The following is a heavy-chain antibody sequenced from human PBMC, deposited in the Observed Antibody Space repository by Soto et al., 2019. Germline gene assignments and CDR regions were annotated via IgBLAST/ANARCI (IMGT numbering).Heavy chain of an antibody. CDR1: GEYFTANY. CDR3: ATGGLFTS. CDR2: INHSGNT. J-gene: IGHJ5*02. Sequence: HVQLQQWGAGLLKPSEILSLTCGISGEYFTANYWSWIRQTPGKGLEWLGEINHSGNTEYNPYLNSRVTISADTSKNQFSLKLTSVSAADTGVYYCATGGLFTSWGQGTLVTVSA. D-gene: IGHD3-3*01. V-gene: IGHV4-34*01.